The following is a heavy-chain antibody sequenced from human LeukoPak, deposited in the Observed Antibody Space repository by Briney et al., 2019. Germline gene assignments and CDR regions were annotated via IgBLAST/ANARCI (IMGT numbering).Heavy chain of an antibody. Sequence: SETLSLTCTVSDGSITNYDWSWVRQPPGKGLEFIGHVHYSGTANYNPSLRSRVTISVDTSKNQFSLKLSSVTAADTAVYYCARGTAITGYYFDYWGQGTLVTVSS. J-gene: IGHJ4*02. CDR1: DGSITNYD. CDR3: ARGTAITGYYFDY. V-gene: IGHV4-59*08. CDR2: VHYSGTA. D-gene: IGHD1-20*01.